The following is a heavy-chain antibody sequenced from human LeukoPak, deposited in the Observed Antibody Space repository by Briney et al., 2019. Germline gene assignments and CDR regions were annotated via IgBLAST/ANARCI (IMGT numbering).Heavy chain of an antibody. Sequence: GGSLRLSCAASGFTFSSYGMYWVRQAPGKGLEWVSYISRTSSTIYYADSVKGRFTISRDNAKNSLYLQMNSLRAEDTALYYCARDIGGTYAIWGQGTMVTVSS. V-gene: IGHV3-48*01. CDR2: ISRTSSTI. CDR1: GFTFSSYG. D-gene: IGHD1-26*01. J-gene: IGHJ3*02. CDR3: ARDIGGTYAI.